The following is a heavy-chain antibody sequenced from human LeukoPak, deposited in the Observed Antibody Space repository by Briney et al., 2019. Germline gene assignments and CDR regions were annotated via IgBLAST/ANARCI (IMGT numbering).Heavy chain of an antibody. CDR2: IYPGDSDT. V-gene: IGHV5-51*01. CDR3: ARTSLMVQGVISVFAFDI. D-gene: IGHD3-10*01. Sequence: GESLKISCKGSGYSFTSYWIGWVRQMPGKGLEWMGIIYPGDSDTRYSPSFQGQVTISADKSISTAYLQWSSLKASDTAMYYCARTSLMVQGVISVFAFDIWGQGTMVTVSS. J-gene: IGHJ3*02. CDR1: GYSFTSYW.